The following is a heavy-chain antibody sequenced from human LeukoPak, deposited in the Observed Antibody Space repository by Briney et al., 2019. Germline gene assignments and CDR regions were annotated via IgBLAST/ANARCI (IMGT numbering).Heavy chain of an antibody. Sequence: SETLSLTCSVSGVSISDTSYYWGWIRQPPGKGLEYIGSMYYSGKTYFNPSLKSRVTMSVDTSKNQFSLKLSSVTAADTAMYYCARSPYYYYYMDVWGKGTTVTISS. J-gene: IGHJ6*03. CDR1: GVSISDTSYY. V-gene: IGHV4-39*07. CDR3: ARSPYYYYYMDV. CDR2: MYYSGKT.